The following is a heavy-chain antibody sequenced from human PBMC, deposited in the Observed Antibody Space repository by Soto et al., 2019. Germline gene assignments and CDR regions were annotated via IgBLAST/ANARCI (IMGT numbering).Heavy chain of an antibody. CDR3: AKGLYSSSSPLDY. D-gene: IGHD6-6*01. Sequence: EVQLVGSGGVVVQPGGSLRLSCVASGFMFRDYTMHWVRQPPRKGLEWVSLIGWDGSSTYYADSVKGRFTISRDNNKNSLYLQMNGLTTADTAFYYCAKGLYSSSSPLDYWGQRTLVTVSS. V-gene: IGHV3-43*01. J-gene: IGHJ4*02. CDR2: IGWDGSST. CDR1: GFMFRDYT.